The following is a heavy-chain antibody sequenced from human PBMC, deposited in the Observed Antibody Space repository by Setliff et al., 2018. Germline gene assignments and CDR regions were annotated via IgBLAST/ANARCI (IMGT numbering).Heavy chain of an antibody. V-gene: IGHV4-59*04. CDR2: IYKGGST. D-gene: IGHD2-21*01. Sequence: PSETLSLTCTVSGGSLTSRYWGWVRQPPGKGLEWIGDIYKGGSTYYNPSLRSRVSMSLDTSKRQVSLNLNSVTAADTGVYYCATRTFAVIPHSGLGLDYFYGMDVWGRGTTVTVSS. CDR1: GGSLTSRY. J-gene: IGHJ6*02. CDR3: ATRTFAVIPHSGLGLDYFYGMDV.